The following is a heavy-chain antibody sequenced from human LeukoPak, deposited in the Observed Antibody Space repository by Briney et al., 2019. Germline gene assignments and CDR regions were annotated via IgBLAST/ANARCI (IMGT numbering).Heavy chain of an antibody. CDR1: GGSIRSSY. J-gene: IGHJ4*02. CDR3: ARGVDYTYNWYSLDY. Sequence: TSETLSLTCSVSGGSIRSSYWNWIRQPAGKGLEWVGRVSSAGSTNYNPSLKSRLTVSVDTSKNQFSLNLTSVTAADTAVYYCARGVDYTYNWYSLDYWGQGTLVTVSS. D-gene: IGHD1-1*01. V-gene: IGHV4-4*07. CDR2: VSSAGST.